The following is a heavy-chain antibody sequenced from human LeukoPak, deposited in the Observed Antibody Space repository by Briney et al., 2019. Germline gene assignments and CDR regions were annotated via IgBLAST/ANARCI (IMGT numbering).Heavy chain of an antibody. CDR1: GFSLSTSGMC. J-gene: IGHJ4*02. V-gene: IGHV2-70*11. CDR3: ARIRRSYGLDNYFDY. D-gene: IGHD5-18*01. CDR2: IDWDVDK. Sequence: SGPTLVNPTQTLTLTCNFSGFSLSTSGMCVGWIREPPGKALEWLARIDWDVDKYYSTSLKTTLTISKDTSKNQVVLTTTNMDPVDTATYYCARIRRSYGLDNYFDYWGQGTLGTVSS.